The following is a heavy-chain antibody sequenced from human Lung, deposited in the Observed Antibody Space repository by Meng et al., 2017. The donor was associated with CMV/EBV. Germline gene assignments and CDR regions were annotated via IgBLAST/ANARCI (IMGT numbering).Heavy chain of an antibody. J-gene: IGHJ6*02. CDR3: ARLYSSSWFLPSGMDV. D-gene: IGHD6-13*01. V-gene: IGHV4-59*01. Sequence: GSLRIXCTVSGGSISSYYWSWIRQPPGKGLEWIGYIYYSGSTNYNPSLKSRVTISVDTSKNQFSLKLSSVTAADTAVYYCARLYSSSWFLPSGMDVWGQGTTVTVSS. CDR1: GGSISSYY. CDR2: IYYSGST.